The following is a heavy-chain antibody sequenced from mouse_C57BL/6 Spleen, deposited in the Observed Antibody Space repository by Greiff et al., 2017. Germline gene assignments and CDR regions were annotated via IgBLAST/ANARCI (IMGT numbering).Heavy chain of an antibody. CDR3: ARSFITTVVAPIGY. CDR2: ISDGGSYT. Sequence: EVHLVESGGGLVKPGGSLKLSCAASGFTFSSYAMSWVRQTPEKRLEWVATISDGGSYTYYPDNVKGRFTISRDNAKNNLYLQMSHLKSEDTAMYYCARSFITTVVAPIGYWGQGTTLTVSS. V-gene: IGHV5-4*01. CDR1: GFTFSSYA. D-gene: IGHD1-1*01. J-gene: IGHJ2*01.